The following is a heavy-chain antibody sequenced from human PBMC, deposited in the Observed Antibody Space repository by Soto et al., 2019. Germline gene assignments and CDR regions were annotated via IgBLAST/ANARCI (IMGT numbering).Heavy chain of an antibody. CDR3: ARLPDYSYFFGLDV. CDR1: GFIVSHNY. Sequence: EVQLVESGGGLIQPGGSLRLSCAASGFIVSHNYMSWVRQAPGKGLEWVSLIYDDGRSYYADSVKGRFTISRDNSKNMFYLQMNSLRAEDSAVYYCARLPDYSYFFGLDVWGQGTTVTVSS. V-gene: IGHV3-53*01. CDR2: IYDDGRS. J-gene: IGHJ6*02.